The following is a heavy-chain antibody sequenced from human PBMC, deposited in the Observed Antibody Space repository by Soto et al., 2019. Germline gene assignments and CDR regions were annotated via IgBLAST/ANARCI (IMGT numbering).Heavy chain of an antibody. CDR3: ARGHDYGDYPDY. CDR2: INPNSGGT. J-gene: IGHJ4*02. V-gene: IGHV1-2*04. Sequence: ASVKVSCKASGYTFTGYYMHWVRQAPGQGLEWMGWINPNSGGTNYAQKFQGWVTMTRDTSISTAYMELSRLRSDDTAVYYCARGHDYGDYPDYWGQGTLVTVSS. CDR1: GYTFTGYY. D-gene: IGHD4-17*01.